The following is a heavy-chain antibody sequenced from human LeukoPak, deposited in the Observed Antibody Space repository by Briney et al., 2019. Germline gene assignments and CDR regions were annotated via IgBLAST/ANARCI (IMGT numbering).Heavy chain of an antibody. Sequence: GGSLRLSCVASGFTFSSYAMSWVRQPPGKGLEWVSAISGGGGGTYYADSVKGRFTISRDNSKNTLYVQMNSLRAEDTAVYYCAKDLSYYYYMDVWGKGTTVTVSS. V-gene: IGHV3-23*01. CDR3: AKDLSYYYYMDV. CDR1: GFTFSSYA. CDR2: ISGGGGGT. J-gene: IGHJ6*03.